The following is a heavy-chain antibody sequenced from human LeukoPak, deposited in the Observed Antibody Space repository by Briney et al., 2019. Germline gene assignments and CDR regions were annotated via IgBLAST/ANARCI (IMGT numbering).Heavy chain of an antibody. J-gene: IGHJ6*02. CDR1: GFSFKDYG. D-gene: IGHD1-26*01. CDR3: AKHLTATNTYIFFGLDV. Sequence: GGSLRLSCAATGFSFKDYGMHWIRQPPGKGLEWVSAINWNGGGTDYADSVKGRFTISRDNAKNSLYMQLSSLRPEDTALYYCAKHLTATNTYIFFGLDVWGQGTSVTVSS. CDR2: INWNGGGT. V-gene: IGHV3-9*01.